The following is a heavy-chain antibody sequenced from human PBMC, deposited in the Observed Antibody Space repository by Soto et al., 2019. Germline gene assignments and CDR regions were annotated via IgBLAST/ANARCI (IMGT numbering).Heavy chain of an antibody. J-gene: IGHJ3*02. CDR1: GFTFSSYG. CDR3: AKDLTIFRVNDAFDS. D-gene: IGHD3-10*02. CDR2: ISCDGSNK. Sequence: QVQLVESGGGVVQPGRSLRLSCAASGFTFSSYGMPWVRQAPGKGLEWVAVISCDGSNKYYADSVMGRFTISRDNPKNTLYLQMNSLRAEDTAVYYCAKDLTIFRVNDAFDSCGQGTMVTVSS. V-gene: IGHV3-30*18.